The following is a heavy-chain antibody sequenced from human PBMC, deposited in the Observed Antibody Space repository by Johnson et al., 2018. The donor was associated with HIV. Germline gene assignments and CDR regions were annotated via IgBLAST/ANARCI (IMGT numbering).Heavy chain of an antibody. J-gene: IGHJ3*01. CDR1: G. Sequence: QVQLVESGGRVVRRGGSLRLSCDDYGMVWVRQAPGQGLEGVAVISYDGSNKYYADSVQGRISISRDNSMNTLYLQMNSLRAEDTAVYYCATFGYTSGWIVTDDAFDVWGHGTLVTVSS. D-gene: IGHD6-19*01. CDR3: ATFGYTSGWIVTDDAFDV. V-gene: IGHV3-30*03. CDR2: ISYDGSNK.